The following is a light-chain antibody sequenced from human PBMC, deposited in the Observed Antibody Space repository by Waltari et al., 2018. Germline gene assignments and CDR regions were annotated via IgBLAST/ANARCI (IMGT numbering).Light chain of an antibody. V-gene: IGLV2-23*01. CDR1: SSDVGSYNL. Sequence: QSALTQPASVSGSPGQSITLSFTGTSSDVGSYNLVSWYQQHPGKAPKLLIYEGSKRPSGVSNRFSGSKSGNTASLTISGLQAEDEADYYCCSYAGSSTYVFGTGTKVTVL. J-gene: IGLJ1*01. CDR3: CSYAGSSTYV. CDR2: EGS.